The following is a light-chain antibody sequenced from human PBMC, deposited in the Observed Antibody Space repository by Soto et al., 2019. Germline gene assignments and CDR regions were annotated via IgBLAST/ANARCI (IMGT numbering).Light chain of an antibody. Sequence: EIVLTQSPGTLSLSPGERATLSCRASQFVSRSYLAWYQQKPGQGPRLLIYGASSRATGIPDRFSGSESGTDFILTISRLEPEDFAVYYCQQYDTSPLTFGGGTKVEIK. CDR1: QFVSRSY. CDR3: QQYDTSPLT. J-gene: IGKJ4*01. CDR2: GAS. V-gene: IGKV3-20*01.